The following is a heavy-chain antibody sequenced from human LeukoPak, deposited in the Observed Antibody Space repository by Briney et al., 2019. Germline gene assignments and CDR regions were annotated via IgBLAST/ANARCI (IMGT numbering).Heavy chain of an antibody. Sequence: PGGSLRLSCAASGSTVSSNYMSWVRQAPGKGLEWVSVIYSGGSTYYADSVKGRFTISRDNSKNTLYLQMNSLRAEDTAVYYCARSRGSSSGMVFWFDPWGQGTLVTVSS. V-gene: IGHV3-66*01. J-gene: IGHJ5*02. CDR1: GSTVSSNY. D-gene: IGHD3-10*01. CDR3: ARSRGSSSGMVFWFDP. CDR2: IYSGGST.